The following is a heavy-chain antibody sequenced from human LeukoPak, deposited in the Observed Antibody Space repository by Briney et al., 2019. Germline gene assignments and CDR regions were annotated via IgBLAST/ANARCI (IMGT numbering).Heavy chain of an antibody. Sequence: PGGSLRLSCAASVWTFNKYWLTGVRQAAGRGGEGVGNINQEDSQIYDFESVEGRFTITRDNAKNSLHLQMNSLRAEDTAVYYCARGYYYSGTYYLSFFDYWGQGTLVTVSS. J-gene: IGHJ4*02. V-gene: IGHV3-7*01. D-gene: IGHD3-10*01. CDR3: ARGYYYSGTYYLSFFDY. CDR1: VWTFNKYW. CDR2: INQEDSQI.